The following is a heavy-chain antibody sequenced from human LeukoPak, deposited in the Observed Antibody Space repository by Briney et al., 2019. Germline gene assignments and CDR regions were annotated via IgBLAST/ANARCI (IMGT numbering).Heavy chain of an antibody. Sequence: PSETLSLTCTVSGYSISGGYYWGWIRQPPGKGLEWIGNIYHSGSTNFNPSLKSRVNISVDTSKNQFSLKLSSVTAADTAVYYCARVYDFWAGYHAFDMWGQGTLVTVSS. J-gene: IGHJ3*02. CDR1: GYSISGGYY. CDR2: IYHSGST. D-gene: IGHD3-3*01. CDR3: ARVYDFWAGYHAFDM. V-gene: IGHV4-38-2*02.